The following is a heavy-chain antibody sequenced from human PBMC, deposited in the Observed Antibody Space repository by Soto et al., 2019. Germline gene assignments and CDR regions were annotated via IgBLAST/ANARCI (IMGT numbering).Heavy chain of an antibody. CDR1: GGSFRGFY. D-gene: IGHD1-1*01. Sequence: SETLSLTCAVSGGSFRGFYWTWIRQPPGKGLQWIGSSSYNGGTFYNPSLKGRVAISVDMSKKQSSLQVTSVTAADTAVYYCARHRIEVVWRGFDYWGQGSPVTVSS. CDR3: ARHRIEVVWRGFDY. V-gene: IGHV4-59*08. J-gene: IGHJ4*02. CDR2: SSYNGGT.